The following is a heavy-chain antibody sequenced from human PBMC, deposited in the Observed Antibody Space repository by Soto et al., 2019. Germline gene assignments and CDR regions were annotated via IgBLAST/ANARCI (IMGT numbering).Heavy chain of an antibody. D-gene: IGHD6-19*01. Sequence: QVQLVESGGGVVQPGRSLRLSCAASGFTFSRYGMHWFSQAPGKGLEWVAVISHDGINKYFADSVKGRFTLSRHNSQNTLYLQMNSVRAEETAVYYCAKHLLAVAGYLHCMDGWGQLATVTVAS. CDR3: AKHLLAVAGYLHCMDG. CDR1: GFTFSRYG. CDR2: ISHDGINK. J-gene: IGHJ6*02. V-gene: IGHV3-30*18.